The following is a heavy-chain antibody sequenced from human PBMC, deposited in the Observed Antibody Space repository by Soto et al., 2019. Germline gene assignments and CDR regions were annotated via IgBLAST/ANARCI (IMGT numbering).Heavy chain of an antibody. CDR1: GFTFSSYG. CDR3: AREDYYDSSGYVYYYYGMDV. J-gene: IGHJ6*02. Sequence: GGSLRLSCAASGFTFSSYGMHWVRQAPGKGLEWVAVIWYDGSNKYYADSVKGRFTISRDNSKNTLYLQMNSLRAKDTAVYYCAREDYYDSSGYVYYYYGMDVWGQGTTVTVSS. D-gene: IGHD3-22*01. V-gene: IGHV3-33*01. CDR2: IWYDGSNK.